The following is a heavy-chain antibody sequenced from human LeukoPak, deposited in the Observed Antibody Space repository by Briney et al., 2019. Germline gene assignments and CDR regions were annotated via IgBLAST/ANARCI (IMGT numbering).Heavy chain of an antibody. CDR3: AKDRRYFDY. CDR1: GFTFSSYS. Sequence: PGGSLRLSCAASGFTFSSYSMSLVRQAPGKGLEWVSVISDSGGSTYYADSVKGRFTISRDNSKNTMSLQMNSLRAEDTAVYYCAKDRRYFDYWGQGTLVTVSS. J-gene: IGHJ4*02. CDR2: ISDSGGST. V-gene: IGHV3-23*01.